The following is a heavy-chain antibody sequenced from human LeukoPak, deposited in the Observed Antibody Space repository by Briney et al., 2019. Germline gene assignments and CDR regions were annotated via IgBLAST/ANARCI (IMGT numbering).Heavy chain of an antibody. Sequence: GGSLRLSCAASGFTFSSYWMHWVRQVPGKGLVWVSRINTDGNSTRYADSVKGRFTISRDNAKNTLYLQMNSLRAEDTAVYHCARVPLGEFRGFDPWGQGTLVTVSS. CDR2: INTDGNST. D-gene: IGHD3-10*01. CDR1: GFTFSSYW. J-gene: IGHJ5*02. V-gene: IGHV3-74*01. CDR3: ARVPLGEFRGFDP.